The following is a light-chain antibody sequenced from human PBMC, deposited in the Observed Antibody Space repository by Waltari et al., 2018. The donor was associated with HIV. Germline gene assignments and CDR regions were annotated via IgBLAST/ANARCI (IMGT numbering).Light chain of an antibody. J-gene: IGLJ3*02. CDR3: VLYMGGAWV. CDR2: STN. V-gene: IGLV8-61*01. CDR1: SDSVSTTHY. Sequence: QTVVTQEPSFSVSPGGTVPTTCGLRSDSVSTTHYASWYRQTPGQAPRTLIYSTNVRSSGVPDRFSGSILGNKAALTITGAQADDECHYYCVLYMGGAWVFGGGTKLTVL.